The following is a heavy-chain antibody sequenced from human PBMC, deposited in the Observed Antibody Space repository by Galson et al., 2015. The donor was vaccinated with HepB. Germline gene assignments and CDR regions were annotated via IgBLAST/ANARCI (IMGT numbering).Heavy chain of an antibody. J-gene: IGHJ5*02. CDR1: GFTFSNHA. Sequence: SLRLSCAASGFTFSNHAMSWVRQAPGKGLEWVSAISGSGGSTYYADSVKGRFTISRDNSKNTLYLRMNSLRAEDTAVYYCAKGGSWYTLFDPWGQGTPVTVSS. CDR2: ISGSGGST. V-gene: IGHV3-23*01. D-gene: IGHD6-13*01. CDR3: AKGGSWYTLFDP.